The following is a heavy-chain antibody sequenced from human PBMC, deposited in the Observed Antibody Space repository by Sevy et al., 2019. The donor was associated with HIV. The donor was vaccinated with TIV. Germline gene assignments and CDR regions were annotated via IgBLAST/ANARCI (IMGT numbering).Heavy chain of an antibody. J-gene: IGHJ4*02. CDR3: ARLPAAMGEGIDY. Sequence: SETLSLTCAVYGGSISGYYWSWIRQPPGKGLEWIGEINHSGSTYYNPSLKSRVTISVDTSKNQFSLKLSSVTAADTAVYYCARLPAAMGEGIDYWGQGTLVTVSS. V-gene: IGHV4-34*01. D-gene: IGHD2-2*01. CDR2: INHSGST. CDR1: GGSISGYY.